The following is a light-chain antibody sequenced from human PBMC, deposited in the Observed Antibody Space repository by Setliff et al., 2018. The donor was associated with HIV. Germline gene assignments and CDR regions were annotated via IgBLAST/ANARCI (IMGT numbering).Light chain of an antibody. CDR3: ATWDDSLNGPL. CDR1: SSNIGSNT. V-gene: IGLV1-44*01. J-gene: IGLJ3*02. CDR2: YDD. Sequence: QSVLTQPPSASGTPGQRVTISCSGSSSNIGSNTVNWYQHLPGTAPKLLIHYDDLLTSGVSDRFSGSKSGTSASLAISGLQSEDEGDYYCATWDDSLNGPLFGGGTKVTVL.